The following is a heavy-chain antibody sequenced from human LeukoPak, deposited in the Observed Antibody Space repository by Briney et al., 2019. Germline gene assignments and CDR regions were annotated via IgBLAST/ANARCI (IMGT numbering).Heavy chain of an antibody. D-gene: IGHD6-13*01. Sequence: GESLKISCKGSGYSFTNYWIGWVRQMPGKGLEWMGIISPDGSDTRYSPSFQGQVTISADKSITTAYLQWSSLKASDTAMYYCARLTSSWSFDYWGQGALVTVSS. CDR3: ARLTSSWSFDY. J-gene: IGHJ4*02. CDR2: ISPDGSDT. V-gene: IGHV5-51*01. CDR1: GYSFTNYW.